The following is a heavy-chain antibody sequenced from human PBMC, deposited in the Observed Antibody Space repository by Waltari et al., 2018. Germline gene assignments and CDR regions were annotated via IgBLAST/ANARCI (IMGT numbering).Heavy chain of an antibody. J-gene: IGHJ3*02. CDR1: GSSISSHS. D-gene: IGHD3-3*01. CDR2: IQSIAST. Sequence: QLQLQDSGPGLVKPAETLSLICTVSGSSISSHSWIWIRQPSWQRLAWIGRIQSIASTNYHPAFKSRVIRSEATSKNQCSRKLRSVTAAETDLYYCERGVENDGVWRGYYLNMWGQGAMVTVSS. CDR3: ERGVENDGVWRGYYLNM. V-gene: IGHV4-4*07.